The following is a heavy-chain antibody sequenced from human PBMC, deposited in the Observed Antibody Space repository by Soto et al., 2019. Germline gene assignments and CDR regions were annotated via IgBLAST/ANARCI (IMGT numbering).Heavy chain of an antibody. Sequence: GGSLRLSCAASGFTFSSYAMHWVRQAPGKGLEWVAVISYDGSNKYYADSVKGRFTISRDNSKNTLYLQMNSLRAEDTAVYYCARDPTWIQLWFLDYWGQGTLVTVSS. J-gene: IGHJ4*02. CDR3: ARDPTWIQLWFLDY. CDR1: GFTFSSYA. D-gene: IGHD5-18*01. CDR2: ISYDGSNK. V-gene: IGHV3-30-3*01.